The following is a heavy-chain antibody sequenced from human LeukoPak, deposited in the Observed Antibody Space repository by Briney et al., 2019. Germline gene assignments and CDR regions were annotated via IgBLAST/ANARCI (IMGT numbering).Heavy chain of an antibody. CDR2: ISSSSSYI. V-gene: IGHV3-21*01. D-gene: IGHD6-13*01. CDR3: AREILGIAAAGTNYYYGMDV. CDR1: GFRFSSYA. Sequence: GGSLRLSCAASGFRFSSYAMSWVRQAPGKGLEWVSSISSSSSYIYYADSVKGRFTISRDNAKNSLYLQMNSLRAEDTAVYYCAREILGIAAAGTNYYYGMDVWGQGTTVTVSS. J-gene: IGHJ6*02.